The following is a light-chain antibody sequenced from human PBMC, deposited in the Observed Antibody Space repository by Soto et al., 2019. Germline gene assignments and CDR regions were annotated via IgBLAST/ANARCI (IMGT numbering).Light chain of an antibody. CDR2: GAS. V-gene: IGKV3-20*01. CDR3: QQYGSSPIT. CDR1: QGIGDT. J-gene: IGKJ5*01. Sequence: EIIMTQSPATLSVSPGEGATLSCRASQGIGDTLAWYQHKPGQTPRLLIYGASSRATGIPDRFSGSGSGTDFTLTISRLEPEDFAVYYCQQYGSSPITLGQATRLEIK.